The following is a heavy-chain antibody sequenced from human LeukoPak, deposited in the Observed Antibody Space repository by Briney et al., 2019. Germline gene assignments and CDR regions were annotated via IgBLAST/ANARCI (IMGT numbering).Heavy chain of an antibody. CDR3: ASLGTVTTLDYYYYYYMDV. Sequence: ASVKVSCKASGYTFTSYDINWVRQASGQGLEWMGWMNPNSGNTGYAQKFQGRVTMTRNTSISTAYMELSSLRSEDTAVYYCASLGTVTTLDYYYYYYMDVWGKGTTVTVSS. V-gene: IGHV1-8*01. D-gene: IGHD4-11*01. CDR2: MNPNSGNT. J-gene: IGHJ6*03. CDR1: GYTFTSYD.